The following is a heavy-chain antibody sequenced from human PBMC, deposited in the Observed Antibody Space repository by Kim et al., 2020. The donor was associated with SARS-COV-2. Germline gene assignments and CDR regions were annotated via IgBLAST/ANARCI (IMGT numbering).Heavy chain of an antibody. D-gene: IGHD1-1*01. Sequence: SETLSLTCTVSGGSISSYYWSWIRQPPGKGLEWIGYIYYSGSTNYNPSLKSRVTISVDTSKNQFSLKLSSVTAADTAVYYCASLPKVNWSGWFDPWGQGTLVTVSS. CDR3: ASLPKVNWSGWFDP. J-gene: IGHJ5*02. CDR1: GGSISSYY. V-gene: IGHV4-59*13. CDR2: IYYSGST.